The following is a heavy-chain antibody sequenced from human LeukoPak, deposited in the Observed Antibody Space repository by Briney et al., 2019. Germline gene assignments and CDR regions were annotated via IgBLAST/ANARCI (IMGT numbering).Heavy chain of an antibody. V-gene: IGHV1-2*06. D-gene: IGHD6-19*01. CDR3: ARARGSGQWLVNFDY. Sequence: ASVKVSCKASGYTFTDYYMHWVRQAPGQGLEWMGRINPNSGGTNYAQKFQGRVTMTRDTSISTAYMELSRLRSDDTAVYHCARARGSGQWLVNFDYWGQGTLVTVSS. CDR2: INPNSGGT. J-gene: IGHJ4*02. CDR1: GYTFTDYY.